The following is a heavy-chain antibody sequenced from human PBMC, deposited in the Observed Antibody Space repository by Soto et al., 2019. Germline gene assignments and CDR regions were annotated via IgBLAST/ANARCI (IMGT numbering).Heavy chain of an antibody. CDR1: NGSITNDNW. CDR2: INHSGSA. CDR3: ASATTVTTQLRDY. J-gene: IGHJ4*02. D-gene: IGHD4-4*01. V-gene: IGHV4-4*02. Sequence: TLSLTCAVSNGSITNDNWWSWVRQSPGKGLEWIGEINHSGSANYNPSLKSRVTISVDTSKNQFSLKLSSVTAADTAVYYCASATTVTTQLRDYWGQGTLVTVSS.